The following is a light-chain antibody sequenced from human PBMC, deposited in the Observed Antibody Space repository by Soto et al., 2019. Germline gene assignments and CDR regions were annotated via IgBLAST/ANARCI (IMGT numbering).Light chain of an antibody. V-gene: IGKV3-15*01. CDR1: QSVSSN. CDR2: GAS. Sequence: ETLMTQSPATLFVSPGERATLSCRAGQSVSSNLAWYQQKPGQAPRLLIYGASTRATGIPARFSGSGYGTEFTLTISSLQSEDFAVYYCQQYNNWPRTFGQGTKVEIK. J-gene: IGKJ1*01. CDR3: QQYNNWPRT.